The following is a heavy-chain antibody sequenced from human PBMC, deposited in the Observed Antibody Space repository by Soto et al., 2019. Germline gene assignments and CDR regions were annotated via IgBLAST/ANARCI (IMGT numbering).Heavy chain of an antibody. Sequence: GASVKVSCKASGGTFSSYAISWVRQAPGQGLEWMGGIIPIFGTANYAQKFQGRVTITADKSTSTAYMELSSLRSEDTAVYYCARGASRSYSYYYAMDVWGQGTTVTVSS. CDR2: IIPIFGTA. CDR1: GGTFSSYA. D-gene: IGHD6-13*01. J-gene: IGHJ6*02. V-gene: IGHV1-69*06. CDR3: ARGASRSYSYYYAMDV.